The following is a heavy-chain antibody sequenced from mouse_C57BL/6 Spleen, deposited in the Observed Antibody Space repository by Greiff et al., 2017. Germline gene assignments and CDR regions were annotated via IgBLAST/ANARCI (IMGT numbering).Heavy chain of an antibody. Sequence: EVQGVESGEGLVKPGGSLKLSCAASGFTFSSYAMSWVRQTPEKRLEWVAYISSGGDYIYYADPVKGRFTISRDNARNTLYLQMSSLKSEDTAMYYCTRSYYSNYEDYAMDYWGQGTSVTVSS. CDR3: TRSYYSNYEDYAMDY. V-gene: IGHV5-9-1*02. J-gene: IGHJ4*01. CDR2: ISSGGDYI. D-gene: IGHD2-5*01. CDR1: GFTFSSYA.